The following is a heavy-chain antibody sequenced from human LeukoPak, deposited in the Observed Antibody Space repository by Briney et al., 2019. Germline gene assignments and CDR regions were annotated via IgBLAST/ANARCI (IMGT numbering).Heavy chain of an antibody. D-gene: IGHD3-10*01. CDR3: ARDTYYYGSGSYSKAVPGAFDI. Sequence: SETLSLTCAVYGGSFSGYYWSWIRQPPGKGLEWIGEINHSGSTNYNPSLKSRVTISVDTSKNQFSLKLSSVTAADTAVYYCARDTYYYGSGSYSKAVPGAFDIWGQGTMVTVSS. J-gene: IGHJ3*02. CDR2: INHSGST. V-gene: IGHV4-34*01. CDR1: GGSFSGYY.